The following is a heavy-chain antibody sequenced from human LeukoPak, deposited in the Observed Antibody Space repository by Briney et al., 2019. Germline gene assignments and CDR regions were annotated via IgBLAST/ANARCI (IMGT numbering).Heavy chain of an antibody. CDR2: ISWNSNNI. Sequence: GRSLRLSCAVSGFTFDDYAMHWVRQAPGKGLEWVSGISWNSNNIGYAASVKGRFTISRDNAKNSLYLQMNNLRAEDTALYFCVAVPETDFWIGFYLDYWGQGTLVTVSS. CDR3: VAVPETDFWIGFYLDY. J-gene: IGHJ4*02. CDR1: GFTFDDYA. V-gene: IGHV3-9*01. D-gene: IGHD3-3*01.